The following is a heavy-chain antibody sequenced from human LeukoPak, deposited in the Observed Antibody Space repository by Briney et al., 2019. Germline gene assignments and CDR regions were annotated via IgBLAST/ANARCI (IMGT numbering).Heavy chain of an antibody. J-gene: IGHJ3*02. CDR2: IYDSGST. CDR1: GASIRSGDYY. V-gene: IGHV4-30-4*01. CDR3: ARDCSGGSCYGAFDI. D-gene: IGHD2-15*01. Sequence: SQTLSLTCTVSGASIRSGDYYWSWIRQPPGKGLEWIGYIYDSGSTYYNPSLKGRITISVDTSENRFSLKLSSVTATDTAVYYCARDCSGGSCYGAFDIWGQGTMVTVSS.